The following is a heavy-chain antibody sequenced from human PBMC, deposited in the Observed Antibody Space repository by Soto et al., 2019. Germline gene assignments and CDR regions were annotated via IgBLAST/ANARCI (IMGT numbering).Heavy chain of an antibody. V-gene: IGHV4-39*01. CDR3: ARLEGPDTISYHFDF. J-gene: IGHJ4*02. CDR1: DDSINSDKYY. CDR2: IYYRGNA. D-gene: IGHD2-2*01. Sequence: QLQLQESGPGLVKPSETLSLTCSVSDDSINSDKYYWGWIRQPPGKGLEWIGSIYYRGNAYYNPSLQTRVTISLDKSRSQFFLKLNSVTAADSAVYFCARLEGPDTISYHFDFWGPGALVTVSS.